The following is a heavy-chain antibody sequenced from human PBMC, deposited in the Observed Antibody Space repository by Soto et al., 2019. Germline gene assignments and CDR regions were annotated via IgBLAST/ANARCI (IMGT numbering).Heavy chain of an antibody. V-gene: IGHV3-33*01. J-gene: IGHJ4*02. CDR3: ARGAPAAGTVRLFDY. Sequence: PGRSLRLSCAASGFTFSTYAMHWVRQAPGKGLEWVAVIYYDGSNKYYADSVKGRLTISRDNSKNTLYLQMNSLRAEDTAVYYCARGAPAAGTVRLFDYWGLGTLCTVSS. CDR2: IYYDGSNK. D-gene: IGHD6-13*01. CDR1: GFTFSTYA.